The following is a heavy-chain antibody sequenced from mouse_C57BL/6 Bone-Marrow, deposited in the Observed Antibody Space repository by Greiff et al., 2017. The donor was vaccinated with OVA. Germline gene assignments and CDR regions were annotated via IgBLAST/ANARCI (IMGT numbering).Heavy chain of an antibody. Sequence: EVMLVESGGGLVQPGGSLKLSCAASGFTFSDYYMYWVRQTPEKRLEWVAYISNGGGSTYYPDTVKGRFTISRDNAKNTLYLQMSRLKSEDTAMYYCARHVPHYYGSSYGYFDVWGTGTTVTVSS. CDR1: GFTFSDYY. CDR2: ISNGGGST. D-gene: IGHD1-1*01. V-gene: IGHV5-12*01. CDR3: ARHVPHYYGSSYGYFDV. J-gene: IGHJ1*03.